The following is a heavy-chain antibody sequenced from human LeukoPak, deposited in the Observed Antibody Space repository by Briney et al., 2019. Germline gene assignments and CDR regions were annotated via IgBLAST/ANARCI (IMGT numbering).Heavy chain of an antibody. CDR1: GYTFTSYG. Sequence: ASVKVSCKASGYTFTSYGISWVRQAPGQGLERMGWISAYNGNTNYAQKLQGRVTMTTDTSTSTAYMELRSLRSDDTAVYYCARDGIEAAGMSGLGGFDYWGQGTLVTVSS. V-gene: IGHV1-18*01. CDR2: ISAYNGNT. CDR3: ARDGIEAAGMSGLGGFDY. J-gene: IGHJ4*02. D-gene: IGHD6-13*01.